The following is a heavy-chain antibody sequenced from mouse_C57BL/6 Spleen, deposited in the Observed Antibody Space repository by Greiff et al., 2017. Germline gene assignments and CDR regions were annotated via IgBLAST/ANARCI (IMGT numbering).Heavy chain of an antibody. V-gene: IGHV1-81*01. CDR1: GYTFTSYG. J-gene: IGHJ4*01. D-gene: IGHD1-1*01. Sequence: VKLMESGAELARPGASVKLSCKASGYTFTSYGISWVKQRTGQGLEWIGEIYPRSGNTYYNEKFKGKATLTADKSSSTAYMELRSLTSEDSAVYFCARKGSSYDYAMDYRGQGTSVTVSS. CDR3: ARKGSSYDYAMDY. CDR2: IYPRSGNT.